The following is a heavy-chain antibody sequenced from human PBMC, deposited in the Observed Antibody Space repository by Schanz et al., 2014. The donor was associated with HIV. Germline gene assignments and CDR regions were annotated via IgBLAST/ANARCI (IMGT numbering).Heavy chain of an antibody. D-gene: IGHD1-26*01. CDR2: IIPSFDTT. CDR1: GGTFSSYA. V-gene: IGHV1-69*01. J-gene: IGHJ3*02. CDR3: ARDMPRDGSYFRAFDI. Sequence: QVLLVQSGAEMKQPGSSVKVSCKASGGTFSSYAISWVRQAPGQGLEWMGGIIPSFDTTNYARKFQGRVTSTADESTSTAYMELSSLRSDDTAVYYCARDMPRDGSYFRAFDIWGQGTMVTVSS.